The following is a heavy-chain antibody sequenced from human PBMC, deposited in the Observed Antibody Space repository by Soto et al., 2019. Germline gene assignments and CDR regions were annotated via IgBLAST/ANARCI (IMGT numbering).Heavy chain of an antibody. CDR3: ARSSIAPRLFMYPFDY. CDR2: INHSGST. D-gene: IGHD6-6*01. CDR1: GGSFSGFY. V-gene: IGHV4-34*01. J-gene: IGHJ4*02. Sequence: SETLSLTCAVYGGSFSGFYWSWIRQPPGKGLEWIGEINHSGSTNYNASLKSRFTISVDTSKNQFSLKLSSVTAADTAVYYCARSSIAPRLFMYPFDYWGQGTLVTVSS.